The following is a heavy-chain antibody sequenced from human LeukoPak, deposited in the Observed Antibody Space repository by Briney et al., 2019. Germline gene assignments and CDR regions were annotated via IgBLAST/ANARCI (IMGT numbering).Heavy chain of an antibody. D-gene: IGHD2-15*01. CDR1: GYTFTSSW. J-gene: IGHJ4*02. CDR2: IYPGDSDT. Sequence: GESLKISCKGSGYTFTSSWIGWVRQMPGKGLEWMGIIYPGDSDTRYSPSFQGQVTISADKSITTAYLQWSSLKASDTAMYYCARLRSSSGSPWDYWGQGTLVTVSS. V-gene: IGHV5-51*01. CDR3: ARLRSSSGSPWDY.